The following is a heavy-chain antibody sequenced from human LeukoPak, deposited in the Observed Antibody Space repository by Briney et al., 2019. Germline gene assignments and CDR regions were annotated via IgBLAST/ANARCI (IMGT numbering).Heavy chain of an antibody. V-gene: IGHV3-23*01. J-gene: IGHJ5*02. D-gene: IGHD6-13*01. Sequence: GGSLRLSCEASGFTFGSHAMYWVRQAPGKGLEWVSAISGSGGSTYYADSVKGRFTISRDNSKNTLYLQMNSLRAEDTAVYYCAKGSSGYSSSWYLGWFDPWGQGTLVTVSS. CDR2: ISGSGGST. CDR1: GFTFGSHA. CDR3: AKGSSGYSSSWYLGWFDP.